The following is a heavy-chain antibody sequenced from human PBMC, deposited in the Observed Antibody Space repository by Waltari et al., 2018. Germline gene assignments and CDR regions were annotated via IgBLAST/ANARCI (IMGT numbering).Heavy chain of an antibody. V-gene: IGHV4-59*01. Sequence: STNYNPSLKSRVTISVDTSKNQFSLKLSSVTAADTAVYYCARKTPEQQLIWYFDLWGRGTLVTVSS. CDR3: ARKTPEQQLIWYFDL. CDR2: ST. J-gene: IGHJ2*01. D-gene: IGHD6-13*01.